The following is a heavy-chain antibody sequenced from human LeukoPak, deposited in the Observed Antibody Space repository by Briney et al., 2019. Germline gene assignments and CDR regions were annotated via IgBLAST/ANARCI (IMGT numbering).Heavy chain of an antibody. CDR3: ARASGYSSSWYGSVY. J-gene: IGHJ4*02. Sequence: RPGGSLRLSCAASGFTFDDYGMSWVRQAPGKRLEWVSGINWNGGSTGYADSVKGRFTISRDNAKNSLYLQMNSLRAEDTALYYCARASGYSSSWYGSVYWGQGTLVTVSS. CDR2: INWNGGST. CDR1: GFTFDDYG. V-gene: IGHV3-20*04. D-gene: IGHD6-13*01.